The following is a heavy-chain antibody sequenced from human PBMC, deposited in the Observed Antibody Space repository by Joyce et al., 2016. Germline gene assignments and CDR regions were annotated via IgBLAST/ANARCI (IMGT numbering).Heavy chain of an antibody. V-gene: IGHV1-69*12. CDR3: ARGGTSSDHYFFYTLDV. Sequence: QVLLVQSGVAVKRPGSSLRVSCKSSGGDFSNYTVNWVRQAPGQRLEWMGGIIPCFGAAKYAEDFQGRVTLTADQSTRTAYLELSSLTSADTAVYYCARGGTSSDHYFFYTLDVWGPGTTVIVSS. CDR1: GGDFSNYT. J-gene: IGHJ6*02. CDR2: IIPCFGAA. D-gene: IGHD1-14*01.